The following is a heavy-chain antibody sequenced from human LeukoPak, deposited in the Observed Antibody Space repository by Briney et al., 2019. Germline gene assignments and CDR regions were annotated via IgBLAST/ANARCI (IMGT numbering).Heavy chain of an antibody. CDR3: AKGRGYSYGTGDY. CDR2: IWYDGSNK. CDR1: GFTFSSYG. Sequence: PGGSLRLSCAASGFTFSSYGMHWVRQAPGKGLEWVAVIWYDGSNKYYADSVKGRFTISRDNSKNTLYLQMSSLRAEDTAVYYCAKGRGYSYGTGDYWGQGTLVTVSS. J-gene: IGHJ4*02. V-gene: IGHV3-33*06. D-gene: IGHD5-18*01.